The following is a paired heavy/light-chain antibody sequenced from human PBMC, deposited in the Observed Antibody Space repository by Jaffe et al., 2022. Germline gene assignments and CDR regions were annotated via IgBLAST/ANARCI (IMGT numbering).Light chain of an antibody. Sequence: EIVLTQSPATLSLSPGERATLSCRASQSVSNYLAWYQQKPGQAPRLLIYDASNTAPGIPARFSGSGSGTDFTLTISSLEPEDFVVYYCQQRSNWPLSFGGGTKVEIK. V-gene: IGKV3-11*01. CDR1: QSVSNY. CDR2: DAS. J-gene: IGKJ4*01. CDR3: QQRSNWPLS.
Heavy chain of an antibody. CDR3: AKDQRSSSRLGYFDN. V-gene: IGHV3-23*01. Sequence: EVQLLESGGDLVRPGGSLRLSCAASGFTFSNYAMTWVRQAPGKGLEWVSGISAGGGSTYYADSVKGRFTISRDNSKSTLYLQLNSLRAEDTALYYCAKDQRSSSRLGYFDNWGQGTLVTVSS. D-gene: IGHD6-13*01. CDR1: GFTFSNYA. J-gene: IGHJ4*02. CDR2: ISAGGGST.